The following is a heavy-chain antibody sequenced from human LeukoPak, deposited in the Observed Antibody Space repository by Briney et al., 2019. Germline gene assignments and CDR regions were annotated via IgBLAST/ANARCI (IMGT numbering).Heavy chain of an antibody. Sequence: GESLKISCKGSGYSFTNNWIGWVRQMPGKGLEWMGIAYPGDSNTRYSPSFQGQVTISADKSISSAYLQWSSLKASDTAMYYCVRSPACSSGTCYPNWFDPWGQGTLVTVSS. D-gene: IGHD2-15*01. CDR2: AYPGDSNT. V-gene: IGHV5-51*01. CDR1: GYSFTNNW. J-gene: IGHJ5*02. CDR3: VRSPACSSGTCYPNWFDP.